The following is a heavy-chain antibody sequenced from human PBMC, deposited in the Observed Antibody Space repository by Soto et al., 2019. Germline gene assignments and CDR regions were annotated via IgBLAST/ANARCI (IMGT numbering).Heavy chain of an antibody. J-gene: IGHJ6*02. CDR3: ARVLVVAATLVDFYYYYGMDV. V-gene: IGHV3-74*01. Sequence: PGGSLRLSCAASGFTFSSYWMHWVRQAPGKGLVWVPRINSDGSSTSYADSVKGRFTISRDNAKNTLYLQMNSLRAEDTAVYYCARVLVVAATLVDFYYYYGMDVWGQGTTVTVS. D-gene: IGHD2-15*01. CDR2: INSDGSST. CDR1: GFTFSSYW.